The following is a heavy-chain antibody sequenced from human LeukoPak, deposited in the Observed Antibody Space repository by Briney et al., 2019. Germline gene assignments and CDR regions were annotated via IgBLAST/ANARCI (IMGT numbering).Heavy chain of an antibody. CDR2: INHSGYT. D-gene: IGHD4-17*01. J-gene: IGHJ4*02. Sequence: PSETLSLTCAVSGVSFNDYYWSWVRQTRGKGLEWIGEINHSGYTNDSPSLKSRVTLSIDTSRKQFSLNVRSVTVADTGIYYCTRMTTGHDYWGQGTLVTVSS. CDR3: TRMTTGHDY. CDR1: GVSFNDYY. V-gene: IGHV4-34*01.